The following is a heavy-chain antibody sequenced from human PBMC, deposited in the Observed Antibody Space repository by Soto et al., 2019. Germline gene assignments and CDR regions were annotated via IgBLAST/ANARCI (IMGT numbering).Heavy chain of an antibody. D-gene: IGHD6-19*01. CDR2: INAGNGNT. CDR3: ARPGIAVAAPPNCGMVV. Sequence: ASVKVSCKASGYTFTSYAMHWVRQAPGQRLEWMGWINAGNGNTKYSQKFQGRVTITRDTSASTAYMELSSLRSEDTAVYYGARPGIAVAAPPNCGMVVWGQVTTVTVSS. CDR1: GYTFTSYA. V-gene: IGHV1-3*01. J-gene: IGHJ6*02.